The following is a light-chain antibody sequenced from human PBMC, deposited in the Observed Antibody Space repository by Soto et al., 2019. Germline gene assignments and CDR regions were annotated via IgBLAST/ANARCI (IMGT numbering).Light chain of an antibody. Sequence: DIQMTQSPSTLSASVGDRVTITCRASQSISSWLAWYQQKPGKAPKLLIYKASSLESGVPSRFSGSGSGTDFTLTISSLQRDDFATYYCLQYNSYFSFGGGTNVEIK. J-gene: IGKJ4*01. CDR1: QSISSW. CDR2: KAS. V-gene: IGKV1-5*03. CDR3: LQYNSYFS.